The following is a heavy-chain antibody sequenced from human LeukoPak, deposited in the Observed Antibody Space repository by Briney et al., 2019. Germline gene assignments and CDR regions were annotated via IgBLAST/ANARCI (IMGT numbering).Heavy chain of an antibody. Sequence: PSETLSLTCTVSGGSISSYYWSWIRQPAGKGLEWIGRIYTSGSPNYNPSLKSRVTMSVDTSKNQFSLKLSSVTAADTAVYYCASTYSSGHLWYFDYWGQGTLVTVSS. CDR1: GGSISSYY. J-gene: IGHJ4*02. CDR3: ASTYSSGHLWYFDY. CDR2: IYTSGSP. V-gene: IGHV4-4*07. D-gene: IGHD6-19*01.